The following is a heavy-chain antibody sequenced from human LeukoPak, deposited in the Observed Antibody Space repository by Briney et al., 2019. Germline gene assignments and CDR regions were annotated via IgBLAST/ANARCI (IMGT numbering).Heavy chain of an antibody. CDR2: ISHSGST. CDR3: GRKNYFDSGGHFDY. CDR1: GGSFSGYY. D-gene: IGHD3-22*01. V-gene: IGHV4-34*01. Sequence: PSETLSLTCAVYGGSFSGYYWSWIRQPPGKGLEWIGEISHSGSTNYNPSLKSRVTISVDTSKNQFSLKLSSVTAADTAVYYCGRKNYFDSGGHFDYGGQGPRVTVPT. J-gene: IGHJ4*02.